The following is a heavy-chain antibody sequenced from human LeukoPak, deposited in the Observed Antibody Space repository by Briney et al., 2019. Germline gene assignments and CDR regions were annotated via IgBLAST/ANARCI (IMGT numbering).Heavy chain of an antibody. Sequence: GRSLRLSCAASGFTFDDYAMHWVRQAPGKGLEWVLSISSSSSYIYYADSVKGRFTISRDNAKNSLYLQMNSLRAEDTAVYYCARDLETTVVTPGWFDPWGQGTLVTVSS. D-gene: IGHD4-23*01. J-gene: IGHJ5*02. CDR1: GFTFDDYA. CDR2: ISSSSSYI. CDR3: ARDLETTVVTPGWFDP. V-gene: IGHV3-21*01.